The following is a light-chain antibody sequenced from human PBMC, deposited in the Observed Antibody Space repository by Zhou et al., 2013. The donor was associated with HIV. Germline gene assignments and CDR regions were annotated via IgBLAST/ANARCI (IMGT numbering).Light chain of an antibody. V-gene: IGKV3-15*01. Sequence: EIVLTQSPGTLSLSPGERATLSCRASQSVSSSYLAWYQQKPGQAPRLLIRGVSTRATGIPARFSGSGSGTDFTLTISSLQSEDFAIYYCQHYNNWLGSSFGQGTKLEIK. J-gene: IGKJ2*04. CDR1: QSVSSSY. CDR2: GVS. CDR3: QHYNNWLGSS.